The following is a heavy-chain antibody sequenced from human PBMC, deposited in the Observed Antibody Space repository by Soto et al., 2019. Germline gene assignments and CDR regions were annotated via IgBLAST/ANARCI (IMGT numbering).Heavy chain of an antibody. Sequence: QVQLVQSGAEVKKPGASVKVSCKASGYTFTSYAMHWVRQAPGQRLEWMGWINAGNCNTKYSPKFQGRVTITRDTSASTAYMELSSLRSEDTAVYYCARVSVYYYYYGIDVWGQGTTVTVSS. V-gene: IGHV1-3*01. J-gene: IGHJ6*02. CDR1: GYTFTSYA. CDR3: ARVSVYYYYYGIDV. CDR2: INAGNCNT.